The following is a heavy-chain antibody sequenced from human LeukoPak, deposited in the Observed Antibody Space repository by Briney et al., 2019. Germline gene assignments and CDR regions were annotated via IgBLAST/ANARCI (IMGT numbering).Heavy chain of an antibody. V-gene: IGHV1-18*04. CDR1: GYTFTSYG. D-gene: IGHD3-9*01. CDR2: ISAYNGNT. Sequence: ASVKVSCKASGYTFTSYGISWVRQAPAQGLEWMGWISAYNGNTNYAQKLQGRVTMTTDTSTSTAYMELRSLRSDDTAVYYCARDRGYDILTGYYYGHWFDPWGQGTLVTVSS. CDR3: ARDRGYDILTGYYYGHWFDP. J-gene: IGHJ5*02.